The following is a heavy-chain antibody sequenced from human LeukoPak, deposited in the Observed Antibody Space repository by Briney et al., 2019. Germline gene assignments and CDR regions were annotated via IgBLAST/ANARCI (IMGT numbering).Heavy chain of an antibody. V-gene: IGHV3-48*01. Sequence: GGSLRLSCAASGFTFSSYSMNWVRQAPGKGLEWVSYSSSSSSTIYYADSVKGRFTISRDNAKNSLYLQMNSLRAEDTAVYYCARDLSYGYVLSYYFDYWGRGTLVTVSS. J-gene: IGHJ4*02. CDR2: SSSSSSTI. CDR3: ARDLSYGYVLSYYFDY. CDR1: GFTFSSYS. D-gene: IGHD5-18*01.